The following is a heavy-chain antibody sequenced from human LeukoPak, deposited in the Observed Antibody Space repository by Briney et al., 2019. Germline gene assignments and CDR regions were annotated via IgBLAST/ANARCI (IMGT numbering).Heavy chain of an antibody. V-gene: IGHV4-4*02. CDR3: ARDGGRAYCGGDCYSKAFDI. D-gene: IGHD2-21*02. Sequence: PSETLSLTCAVSGGPISSSNWWSWVRQPPEKGLEWIGEIYHSGSTNYNPSLKSRVTISVDKSKNQFSLKLSSVTAADTAVYYCARDGGRAYCGGDCYSKAFDIWGQGTMVTVSS. J-gene: IGHJ3*02. CDR2: IYHSGST. CDR1: GGPISSSNW.